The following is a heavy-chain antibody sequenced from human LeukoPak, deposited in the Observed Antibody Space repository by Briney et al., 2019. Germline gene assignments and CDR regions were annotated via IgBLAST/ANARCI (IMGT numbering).Heavy chain of an antibody. V-gene: IGHV1-2*02. CDR1: GYTFTGYY. CDR3: ATAYSSGWSAIDY. J-gene: IGHJ4*02. Sequence: ASVKVSCKASGYTFTGYYMHWVRQAPGQGLEWMGWINPNSGGTNYAQKFQGRVTMTRDTSISTAYMELSRLRSDDTAVYHCATAYSSGWSAIDYWGQGTLVTVSS. CDR2: INPNSGGT. D-gene: IGHD6-19*01.